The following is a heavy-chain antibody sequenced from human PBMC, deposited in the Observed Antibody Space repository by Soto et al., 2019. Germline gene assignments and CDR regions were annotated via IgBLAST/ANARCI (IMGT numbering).Heavy chain of an antibody. CDR3: ARYGSGSYYNTYYGMDV. CDR1: GDTFSSYT. Sequence: SVKVSCKASGDTFSSYTISWVRRAPGQGLEWMGRIIPILGIANYAQKFQGRVTITADKSTSTAYMELSSLRSEDTAVYYCARYGSGSYYNTYYGMDVWGQGTTVTVS. V-gene: IGHV1-69*02. D-gene: IGHD3-10*01. CDR2: IIPILGIA. J-gene: IGHJ6*02.